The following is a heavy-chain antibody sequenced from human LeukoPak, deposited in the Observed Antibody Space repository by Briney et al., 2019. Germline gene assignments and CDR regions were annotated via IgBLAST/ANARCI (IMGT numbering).Heavy chain of an antibody. CDR2: INHSGST. Sequence: PETLSLTCAVYGGSFSGYYWSWIRQPPGKGLEWIGEINHSGSTNYNPSLKSRVTISVDTSKNQFSLKLSSVTAADTAVYYCARGGKAVAGLPADYWGQGTLVTVSS. CDR3: ARGGKAVAGLPADY. CDR1: GGSFSGYY. V-gene: IGHV4-34*01. D-gene: IGHD6-19*01. J-gene: IGHJ4*02.